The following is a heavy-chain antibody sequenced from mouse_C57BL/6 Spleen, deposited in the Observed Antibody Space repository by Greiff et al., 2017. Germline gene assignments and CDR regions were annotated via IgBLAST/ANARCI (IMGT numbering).Heavy chain of an antibody. CDR2: IYPGSGST. V-gene: IGHV1-55*01. CDR3: AREARQLRLGFDY. J-gene: IGHJ2*01. D-gene: IGHD3-2*02. CDR1: GYTFTSYW. Sequence: VQLQQSGAELMKPGASVKLSCKASGYTFTSYWITWVKQRPGQGLEWIGDIYPGSGSTNYNEKFKSKATLTVDTSSSTAYMQLSSLTSEDSAVYYCAREARQLRLGFDYWGQGTTLTVSS.